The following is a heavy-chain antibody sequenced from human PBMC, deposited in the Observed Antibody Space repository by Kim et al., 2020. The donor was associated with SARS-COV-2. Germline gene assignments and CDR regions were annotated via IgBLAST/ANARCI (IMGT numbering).Heavy chain of an antibody. Sequence: ASVKVSCKASGYTFTSYYMHWVRQAPGQGLEWMGIINPSGGSTSYAQKFQGRVTMTRDTSTTTVYMELSSLRSEDTAVYYCAREGNITPGIYYYYYGMDVWGQGTTVTVSS. CDR3: AREGNITPGIYYYYYGMDV. J-gene: IGHJ6*02. CDR2: INPSGGST. D-gene: IGHD3-10*01. CDR1: GYTFTSYY. V-gene: IGHV1-46*01.